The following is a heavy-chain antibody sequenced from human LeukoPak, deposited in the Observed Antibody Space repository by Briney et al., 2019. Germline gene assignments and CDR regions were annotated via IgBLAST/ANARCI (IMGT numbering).Heavy chain of an antibody. V-gene: IGHV1-69*13. CDR1: GGTFSSYA. D-gene: IGHD5-12*01. CDR3: ARPNSGYDFVPYGMDV. Sequence: ASVTVFCKASGGTFSSYAISWVRQAPGQGLEWMGGIIPIFGTANYAQKFQGRVTITADESTSTAYMELSSLRSEDTAVYYCARPNSGYDFVPYGMDVWGQGTTVTVSS. CDR2: IIPIFGTA. J-gene: IGHJ6*02.